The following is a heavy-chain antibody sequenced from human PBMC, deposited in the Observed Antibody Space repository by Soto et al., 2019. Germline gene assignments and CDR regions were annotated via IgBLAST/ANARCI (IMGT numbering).Heavy chain of an antibody. D-gene: IGHD3-16*01. CDR2: INHSGST. CDR1: GGSFSGYY. J-gene: IGHJ4*02. Sequence: SETLSLTCAVYGGSFSGYYWSWIRQPPGKGLEWIGEINHSGSTNYNPSLKSRVTISVDTSKNQFSLKLSSVTAADTAVYYCARAKGGPIDYWGQGTLVTVSS. V-gene: IGHV4-34*01. CDR3: ARAKGGPIDY.